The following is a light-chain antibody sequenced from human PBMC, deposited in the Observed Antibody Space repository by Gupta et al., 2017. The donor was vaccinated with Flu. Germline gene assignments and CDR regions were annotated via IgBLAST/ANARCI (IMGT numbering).Light chain of an antibody. CDR3: QSYDSSLSGYV. Sequence: QSVLTHPPSVSGAPGPRVTISCTGSSSNIGAGYDVPWYQQLPGTAPKLLIYGNNNPPSGVPDRFSGSKSGTSASLAITGLQAEDEADYYCQSYDSSLSGYVFGTGTKVTVL. CDR2: GNN. V-gene: IGLV1-40*01. J-gene: IGLJ1*01. CDR1: SSNIGAGYD.